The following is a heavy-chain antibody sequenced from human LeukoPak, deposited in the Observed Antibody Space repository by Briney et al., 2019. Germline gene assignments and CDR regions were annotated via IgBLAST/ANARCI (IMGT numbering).Heavy chain of an antibody. CDR2: IYYSGST. J-gene: IGHJ5*02. V-gene: IGHV4-59*01. D-gene: IGHD3-22*01. CDR3: ARESDYYDSSGYYSPWFDP. Sequence: PSETLSLTCTVSGGSISSYHWSWIRQPPGKGLEWIGYIYYSGSTNYNPSLKSRVTISVDTSKNQFSLKLSSVTAADTAVYYCARESDYYDSSGYYSPWFDPGAREPWSPSPQ. CDR1: GGSISSYH.